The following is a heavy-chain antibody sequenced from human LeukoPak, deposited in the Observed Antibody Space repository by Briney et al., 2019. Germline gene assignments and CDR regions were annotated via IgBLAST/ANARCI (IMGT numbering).Heavy chain of an antibody. CDR1: GYTFTGYY. J-gene: IGHJ4*02. CDR2: INPNHGDT. Sequence: ASVKVSCTAYGYTFTGYYMRWVRQAPGQGLEWMGWINPNHGDTNYSQNFQARVSMTRDTSISTAYMHLSRLRSDDTAVYYCAISPHIVSGEYFDYWGQGTLLTVSA. CDR3: AISPHIVSGEYFDY. V-gene: IGHV1-2*02. D-gene: IGHD2-21*01.